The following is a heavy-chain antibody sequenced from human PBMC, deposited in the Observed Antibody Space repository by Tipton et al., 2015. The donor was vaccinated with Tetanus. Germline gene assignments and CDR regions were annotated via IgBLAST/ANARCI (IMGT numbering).Heavy chain of an antibody. CDR3: ATRLRAGAYGSPLEY. CDR1: GGSISGYY. V-gene: IGHV3-23*01. D-gene: IGHD4-17*01. Sequence: GLVKPSETLSLTCTVSGGSISGYYWSWVRQAPGKGLEWVPAISGSGGSTYYADSVKGRLIISRDNSKDTLYLQMNTLRAEDTAVYYCATRLRAGAYGSPLEYWGQGSLVTVSS. J-gene: IGHJ4*02. CDR2: ISGSGGST.